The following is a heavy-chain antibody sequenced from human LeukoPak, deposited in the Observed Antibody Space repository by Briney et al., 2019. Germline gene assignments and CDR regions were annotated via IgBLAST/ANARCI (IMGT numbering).Heavy chain of an antibody. Sequence: GGSLRLSCAASGFTFSSYWMSWVRQAPGKGLEWVANIKQDGSEKYYVDSVKGRFTISRDNAKNSLYLQMNSLRAEDTAVYYCAREGRYCSGGSCPTFDYWGQGTLVTVSS. CDR2: IKQDGSEK. J-gene: IGHJ4*02. D-gene: IGHD2-15*01. CDR3: AREGRYCSGGSCPTFDY. V-gene: IGHV3-7*01. CDR1: GFTFSSYW.